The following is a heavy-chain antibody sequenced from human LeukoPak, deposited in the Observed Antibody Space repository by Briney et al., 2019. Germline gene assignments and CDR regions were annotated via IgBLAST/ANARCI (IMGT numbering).Heavy chain of an antibody. V-gene: IGHV3-30-3*01. J-gene: IGHJ4*02. CDR1: GFTFSSYA. Sequence: PGGSLRLSCAASGFTFSSYAMHWVRQAPGKGLEWVAVISYDGSNKYYADSVKGRFTISRDNSKNTLYLQMNSLRAEDTAVYYCASGYDFWSGYHFDYWGQGTLVTVSS. CDR2: ISYDGSNK. CDR3: ASGYDFWSGYHFDY. D-gene: IGHD3-3*01.